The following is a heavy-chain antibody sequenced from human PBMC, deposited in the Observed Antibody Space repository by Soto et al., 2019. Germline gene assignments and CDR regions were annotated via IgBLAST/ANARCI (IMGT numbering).Heavy chain of an antibody. CDR3: VWGYYDTIGYFDY. CDR1: GYTFTRYG. D-gene: IGHD3-22*01. J-gene: IGHJ4*02. CDR2: ISAYNGNT. Sequence: QVQVVQSGAEVKKPGASVKVSCKASGYTFTRYGISWVRQAPGQGLEWMGWISAYNGNTNYAQKLQGRVSMTTDTSTSTDYMELSSLRSDDTAVYYCVWGYYDTIGYFDYWGQGTLLTVSS. V-gene: IGHV1-18*01.